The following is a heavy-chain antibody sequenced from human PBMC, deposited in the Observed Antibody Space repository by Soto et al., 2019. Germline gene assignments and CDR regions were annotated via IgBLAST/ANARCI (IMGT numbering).Heavy chain of an antibody. V-gene: IGHV3-33*01. CDR3: ARDGVGATTYFGYFDY. CDR1: GFTFSGYG. D-gene: IGHD1-26*01. CDR2: IRYDGSNT. J-gene: IGHJ4*02. Sequence: QVQLVESGGGVVQLGRSLRLSCAASGFTFSGYGMHWVRQAPGKGLEWVAVIRYDGSNTYYADSVKGRFTISRDNPKNTLYLQMNSLRAEDTAVYYCARDGVGATTYFGYFDYWGQGTLVTVSS.